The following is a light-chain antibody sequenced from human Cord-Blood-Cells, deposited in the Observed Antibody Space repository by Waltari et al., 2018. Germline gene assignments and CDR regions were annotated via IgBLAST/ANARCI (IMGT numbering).Light chain of an antibody. V-gene: IGLV2-14*01. CDR1: SSDVGGYTY. Sequence: QSALTQPASVSWSPGQSITISCTGTSSDVGGYTYVSWYQQHPGKAPKLMIYEVSNRPSGVSNRFSGSKSGNTASLTISGLQAEDEADYYCSSYTSSSTYVFGTGTKVTVL. CDR2: EVS. CDR3: SSYTSSSTYV. J-gene: IGLJ1*01.